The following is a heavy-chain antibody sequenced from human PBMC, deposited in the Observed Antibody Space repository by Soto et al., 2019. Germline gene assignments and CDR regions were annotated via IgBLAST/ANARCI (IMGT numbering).Heavy chain of an antibody. Sequence: GASVKVSCKASGYTFTGYYMHWVRQAPGQGLERMGWISAYNGNTNYAQKLQGRVTMTTDTSTSTAYMELRSLRSDDTAVYYCASGLGGGYGDYGSSDAFDIWGQGTMVTVSS. J-gene: IGHJ3*02. CDR3: ASGLGGGYGDYGSSDAFDI. CDR2: ISAYNGNT. D-gene: IGHD4-17*01. CDR1: GYTFTGYY. V-gene: IGHV1-18*04.